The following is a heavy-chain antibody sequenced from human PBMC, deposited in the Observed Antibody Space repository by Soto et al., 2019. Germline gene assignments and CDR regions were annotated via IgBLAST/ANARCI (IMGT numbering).Heavy chain of an antibody. D-gene: IGHD3-3*01. CDR2: ISGSGGDT. Sequence: PGGSLRLSCAAPGFTFSTYAMTWVRQAPGKGLEWVSAISGSGGDTYYADSVKGRSTISRDNSKNTLYLQMKSLGADDTAVYYCVKEIRIFGVVVFHYWGQGTLVTVS. CDR1: GFTFSTYA. CDR3: VKEIRIFGVVVFHY. V-gene: IGHV3-23*01. J-gene: IGHJ4*02.